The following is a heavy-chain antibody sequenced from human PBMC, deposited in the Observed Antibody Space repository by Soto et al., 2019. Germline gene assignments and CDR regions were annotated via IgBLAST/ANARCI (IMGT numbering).Heavy chain of an antibody. CDR3: AKDQAGVIDYYYYYMDV. CDR1: GFTLSSYG. D-gene: IGHD3-10*01. J-gene: IGHJ6*03. Sequence: QVQLVESGGGVVQPGRSLRLSCAASGFTLSSYGRHWVRQAPGMGLEWVAVISYDGSNKYYADSVKGRFTISRDNSKNTLYLQMNSLRAEDTAVYYCAKDQAGVIDYYYYYMDVWGKGTTVTVSS. V-gene: IGHV3-30*18. CDR2: ISYDGSNK.